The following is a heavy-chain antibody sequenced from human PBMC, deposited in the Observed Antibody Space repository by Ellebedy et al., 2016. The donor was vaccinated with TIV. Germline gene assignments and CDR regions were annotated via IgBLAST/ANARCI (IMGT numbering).Heavy chain of an antibody. CDR1: GGSISSGGYY. J-gene: IGHJ4*02. CDR2: IYYSGST. Sequence: SETLSLTCTVSGGSISSGGYYWGWIRQPPGKGLEWIGSIYYSGSTYYNPSLKSRVTISVDTSKNQFSLKLSSVTAADTAVYYCTRRGVIYFDYWGQGTLVTVSS. V-gene: IGHV4-39*01. CDR3: TRRGVIYFDY. D-gene: IGHD3-10*01.